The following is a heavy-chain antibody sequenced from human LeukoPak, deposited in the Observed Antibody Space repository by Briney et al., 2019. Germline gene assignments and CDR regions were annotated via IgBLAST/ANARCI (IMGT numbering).Heavy chain of an antibody. V-gene: IGHV7-4-1*02. CDR3: ARAYQPLGGLSFPDS. CDR1: GCTFTNYA. CDR2: INTNTGDP. D-gene: IGHD3-16*02. Sequence: ASVKVSCKASGCTFTNYAMNWVRQAPGQGLEWMGWINTNTGDPTYAQDFTGRFVFSVDTSVSTAYLQISSLKAEDTAVYYCARAYQPLGGLSFPDSWGQGTLVTVSS. J-gene: IGHJ5*01.